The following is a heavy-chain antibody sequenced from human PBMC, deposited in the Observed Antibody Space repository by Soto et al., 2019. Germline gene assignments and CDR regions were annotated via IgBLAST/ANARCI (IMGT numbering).Heavy chain of an antibody. V-gene: IGHV4-39*01. D-gene: IGHD2-2*01. Sequence: PSETLSLTCTVSGGSISNPIYYWAWIRQPPGKGLEWIGSIFYSGNTYYNPSLKSRVTISVDTSKNQFSLKLSSVTAADTAVYYCASLKRDIVVVPAAIGGFDSCGQGTLVPVYS. CDR2: IFYSGNT. CDR1: GGSISNPIYY. CDR3: ASLKRDIVVVPAAIGGFDS. J-gene: IGHJ4*02.